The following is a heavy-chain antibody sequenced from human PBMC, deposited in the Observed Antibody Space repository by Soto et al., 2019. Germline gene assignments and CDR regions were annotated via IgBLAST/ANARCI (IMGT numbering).Heavy chain of an antibody. CDR3: ARAAAAAVYYGMDV. D-gene: IGHD6-13*01. CDR1: GYTFTVYY. J-gene: IGHJ6*02. Sequence: ASVKVSCKASGYTFTVYYTHWVRQAPGQGLEWMGWINPNSGGTNCAQKFQGWVTMTRETSISTAYMELSRLRSDDTAVYYCARAAAAAVYYGMDVWGQGTTVTVSS. V-gene: IGHV1-2*04. CDR2: INPNSGGT.